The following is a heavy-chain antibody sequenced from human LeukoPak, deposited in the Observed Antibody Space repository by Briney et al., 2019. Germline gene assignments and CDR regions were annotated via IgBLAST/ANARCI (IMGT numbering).Heavy chain of an antibody. V-gene: IGHV4-39*01. J-gene: IGHJ4*02. D-gene: IGHD3-10*02. CDR3: ARHLSGTTMSHYFDF. CDR2: IYYSGST. CDR1: GGSISSRSYY. Sequence: SETLSLTCTVSGGSISSRSYYWGWIRQTPGKGLEWIASIYYSGSTSYNPSLSSRVSISVDTSKNQVSLKMKSVTDTDSAVYYCARHLSGTTMSHYFDFWGQGTLVPVSS.